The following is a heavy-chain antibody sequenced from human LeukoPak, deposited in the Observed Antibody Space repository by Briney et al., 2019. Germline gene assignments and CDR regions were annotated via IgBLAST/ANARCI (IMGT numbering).Heavy chain of an antibody. J-gene: IGHJ5*02. CDR1: GGSFSGYY. D-gene: IGHD3-3*01. V-gene: IGHV4-34*01. CDR2: IYYSGST. Sequence: SETLSLTCAVYGGSFSGYYWSWIRQPPGKGLEWIGSIYYSGSTYYNPSLKSRVTISVDTSKNQFSLKLSSVTAADTAVYYCARTNYDFWSGYYPNWFDPWGQGTLVTVSS. CDR3: ARTNYDFWSGYYPNWFDP.